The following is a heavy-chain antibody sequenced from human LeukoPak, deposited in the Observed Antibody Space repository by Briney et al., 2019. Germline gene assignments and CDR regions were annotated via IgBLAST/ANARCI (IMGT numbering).Heavy chain of an antibody. D-gene: IGHD5-18*01. CDR1: GDSLFSSGVA. Sequence: SQTLSLTCGISGDSLFSSGVAWNWIRQSPSSGLEWLGRTYYSSKWYNDYAVSVKSRITINPDTSKNQFSLQLNSVPPEDTAVYFCARGRYSSFDSWGQGILVTVSS. V-gene: IGHV6-1*01. CDR3: ARGRYSSFDS. CDR2: TYYSSKWYN. J-gene: IGHJ4*02.